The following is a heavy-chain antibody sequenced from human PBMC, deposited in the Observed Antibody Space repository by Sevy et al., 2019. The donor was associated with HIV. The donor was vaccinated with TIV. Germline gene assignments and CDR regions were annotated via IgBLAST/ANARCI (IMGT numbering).Heavy chain of an antibody. CDR3: ARQCSNISCSHAFAI. CDR1: GGSFSGYY. D-gene: IGHD2-2*01. V-gene: IGHV4-34*01. J-gene: IGHJ3*02. Sequence: SETLSLTCAVYGGSFSGYYWSWIRQPPGKGLEWIGEINHSGSTNYNPSLKSRVTISVDTSKNQFSLKLSSVTAADTAVYYSARQCSNISCSHAFAIWGQGTMVTVSS. CDR2: INHSGST.